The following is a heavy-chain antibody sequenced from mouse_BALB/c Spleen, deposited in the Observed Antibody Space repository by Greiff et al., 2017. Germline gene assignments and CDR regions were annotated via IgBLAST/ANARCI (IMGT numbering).Heavy chain of an antibody. D-gene: IGHD2-4*01. J-gene: IGHJ3*01. CDR2: ISYDGSN. CDR1: GYSITSGYY. Sequence: EVKLQESGPGLVKPSQSLSLTCSVTGYSITSGYYWNWIRQFPGNKLEWMGYISYDGSNNYNPSLKNRISITRDTSKNQFFLKLNSVTTEDTATYYCARAVYDYDGPAWFAYWGQGTLVTVSA. V-gene: IGHV3-6*02. CDR3: ARAVYDYDGPAWFAY.